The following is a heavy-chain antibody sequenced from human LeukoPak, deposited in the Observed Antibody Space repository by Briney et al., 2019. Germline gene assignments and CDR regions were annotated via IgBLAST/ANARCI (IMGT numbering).Heavy chain of an antibody. CDR3: ARDIVVVPAAGDAFDI. J-gene: IGHJ3*02. D-gene: IGHD2-2*01. CDR2: IYHSGST. CDR1: GGSISSGGYY. Sequence: SQTLSLTCTVSGGSISSGGYYWSWIRQPPGKGLEWIGYIYHSGSTYYNPSLKSRVTISVDRSKNQFSLKLSSVTAADTAVYYCARDIVVVPAAGDAFDIWGQGTMVTVSS. V-gene: IGHV4-30-2*01.